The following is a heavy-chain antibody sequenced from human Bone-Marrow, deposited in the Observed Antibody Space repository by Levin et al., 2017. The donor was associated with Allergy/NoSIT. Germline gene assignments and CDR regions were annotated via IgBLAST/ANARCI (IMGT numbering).Heavy chain of an antibody. V-gene: IGHV3-23*01. CDR1: GFTFRSYA. CDR2: ITGSGHTQ. D-gene: IGHD1-1*01. J-gene: IGHJ4*02. CDR3: AKGEQLVRAYYFDH. Sequence: PPGGSLRLSCAASGFTFRSYAMTWVRQAPGKGLEWVASITGSGHTQSYSDSVKGRFTLSRDNSKNILPLQMNSLTGDDSAVYFCAKGEQLVRAYYFDHWGQGSVVTVSS.